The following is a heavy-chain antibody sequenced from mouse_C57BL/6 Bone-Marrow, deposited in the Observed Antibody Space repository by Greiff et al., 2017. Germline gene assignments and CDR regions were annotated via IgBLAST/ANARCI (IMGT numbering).Heavy chain of an antibody. D-gene: IGHD2-2*01. V-gene: IGHV5-4*01. CDR3: ARDETMVSRYYYAMDY. CDR2: ISDGGSYT. CDR1: GFTFSSYA. J-gene: IGHJ4*01. Sequence: EVQLQESGGGLVKPGGSLKLSCAASGFTFSSYAMSWVRQTPEKRLEWVATISDGGSYTYYPDNVKGRFTISRDNAKNNLYLQMSHLKSEDTAMYYCARDETMVSRYYYAMDYWGQGTSVTVSS.